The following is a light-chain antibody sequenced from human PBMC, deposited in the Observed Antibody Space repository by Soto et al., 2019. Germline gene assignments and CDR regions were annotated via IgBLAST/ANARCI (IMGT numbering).Light chain of an antibody. J-gene: IGKJ1*01. V-gene: IGKV3-15*01. CDR3: QQYNNWPQA. CDR2: GAS. CDR1: QSVSSN. Sequence: EIVLTQSPATLSLSPGERATLSCRASQSVSSNLAWYQQKPGQAPRLLIYGASNRATGIPARFSGSGSGTEFTLTISSLQSEDFAVYYCQQYNNWPQAFGQGTKVDIK.